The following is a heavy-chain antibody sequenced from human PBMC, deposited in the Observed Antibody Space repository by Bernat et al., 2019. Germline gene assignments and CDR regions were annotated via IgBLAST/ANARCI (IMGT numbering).Heavy chain of an antibody. Sequence: QVQLVESGGGVVQPGRSLRLSCAASGFTFSSYGMHWVRQAPGKGLEWVAVISYDGSNKYYAESVKGRFTISRDNSKNTLYLQMNSLRAEETAVYYCAKKAPDCSSTSCYNYYYYMDVWGKGTTVTVSS. CDR2: ISYDGSNK. J-gene: IGHJ6*03. CDR1: GFTFSSYG. V-gene: IGHV3-30*18. D-gene: IGHD2-2*01. CDR3: AKKAPDCSSTSCYNYYYYMDV.